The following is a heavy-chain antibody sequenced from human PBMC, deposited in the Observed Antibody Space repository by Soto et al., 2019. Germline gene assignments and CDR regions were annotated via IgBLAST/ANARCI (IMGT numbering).Heavy chain of an antibody. D-gene: IGHD3-3*01. V-gene: IGHV3-33*01. CDR2: IWYDGSNK. CDR1: GFTFTSYG. CDR3: ARDRRFLEELDY. J-gene: IGHJ4*02. Sequence: QMHLVESGGGVVQPGRSLTLSCVASGFTFTSYGIHWVRQAPGKGLEWVAVIWYDGSNKYYGDSVKGRFSISRDNSKNTVYLQMNSLRAEDTAVYYCARDRRFLEELDYWGQGTLVSVSS.